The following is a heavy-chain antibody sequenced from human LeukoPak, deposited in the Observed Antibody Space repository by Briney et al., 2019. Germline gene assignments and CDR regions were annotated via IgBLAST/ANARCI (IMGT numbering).Heavy chain of an antibody. Sequence: SETLSLTCAVYGGSFSGYYWSWIRQPPGKGLEWIGEINHSGSTNYNPSLKSRVTISVDTSKNQFSLKLSSVTAADTAVYYCARVLSGDDAFDIWGQGTMVTVSS. V-gene: IGHV4-34*01. CDR1: GGSFSGYY. D-gene: IGHD3-10*01. CDR3: ARVLSGDDAFDI. CDR2: INHSGST. J-gene: IGHJ3*02.